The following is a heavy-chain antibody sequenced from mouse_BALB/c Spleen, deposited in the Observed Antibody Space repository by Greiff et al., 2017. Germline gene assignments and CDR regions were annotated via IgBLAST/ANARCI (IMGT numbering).Heavy chain of an antibody. CDR1: GFTFTDYY. CDR2: IRNKANGYTS. CDR3: ARALDCYGSSCNY. J-gene: IGHJ2*01. Sequence: EVKLVESGGGLVQPGGSLRLSCATSGFTFTDYYMSWVRQPPGKGLEWMGFIRNKANGYTSEYSASVKGRFTISRDNSQSILYLQMNTLRAEDSATYYCARALDCYGSSCNYWGQGTTLTVSS. D-gene: IGHD1-1*01. V-gene: IGHV7-3*02.